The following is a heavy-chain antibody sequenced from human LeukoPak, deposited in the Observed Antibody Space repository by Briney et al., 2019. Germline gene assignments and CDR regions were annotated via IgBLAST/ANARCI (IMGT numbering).Heavy chain of an antibody. Sequence: ASVKVSCKASGYTFTGYYMHWVRQAPGQGLEWMGWINPNSGGTNYAQKLQGRVTMTTDTSTSTAYMELSSLRAEDTAVYYCAKDYHDSSGYFRVPHVFDYWGQGTLVTVSS. CDR1: GYTFTGYY. J-gene: IGHJ4*02. CDR2: INPNSGGT. CDR3: AKDYHDSSGYFRVPHVFDY. D-gene: IGHD3-22*01. V-gene: IGHV1-2*02.